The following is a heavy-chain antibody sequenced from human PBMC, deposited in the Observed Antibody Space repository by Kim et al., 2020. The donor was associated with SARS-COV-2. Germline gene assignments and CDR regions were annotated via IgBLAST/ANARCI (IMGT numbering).Heavy chain of an antibody. CDR1: GGSISSSSYY. D-gene: IGHD4-4*01. J-gene: IGHJ3*02. V-gene: IGHV4-39*01. CDR2: IYYSGST. CDR3: ARPGDYSNYPNDAFDI. Sequence: SETLSLTCTVSGGSISSSSYYWGWIRQPPGKGLEWIGSIYYSGSTYYNPSLKSRVTISVDTSKNQFSLKLSSVTAADTAVYYCARPGDYSNYPNDAFDIWGQGTMVTVSS.